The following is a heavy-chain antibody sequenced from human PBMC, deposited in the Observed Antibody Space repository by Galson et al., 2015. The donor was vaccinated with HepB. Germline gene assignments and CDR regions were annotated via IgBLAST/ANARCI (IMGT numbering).Heavy chain of an antibody. D-gene: IGHD3-22*01. CDR3: ARSEGYCSGGSCPYYYDSSGYYPRGMDV. Sequence: SVKVSCKASGYTFTTYYIHWVRLAPGQGLEWMGWINTNTGNPTYAQGFTGRFVFSLDTSVSTAYLQICSLKAEDTAVYYCARSEGYCSGGSCPYYYDSSGYYPRGMDVWGQGTTVTVSS. J-gene: IGHJ6*02. CDR1: GYTFTTYY. V-gene: IGHV7-4-1*01. CDR2: INTNTGNP.